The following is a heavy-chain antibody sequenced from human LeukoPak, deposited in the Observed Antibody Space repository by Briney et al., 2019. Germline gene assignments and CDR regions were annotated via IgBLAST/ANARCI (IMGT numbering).Heavy chain of an antibody. CDR1: GGSFSGYY. Sequence: SETLSLTCAVYGGSFSGYYWSWIRQPPGTGLEWIGEINHSGSTNYNPSLKSRVTISVDTSKNQFSLKLSSVTAADTAVYYCARGGVIAYSSRDDYWGQGTLVTVSS. CDR3: ARGGVIAYSSRDDY. J-gene: IGHJ4*02. CDR2: INHSGST. D-gene: IGHD6-13*01. V-gene: IGHV4-34*01.